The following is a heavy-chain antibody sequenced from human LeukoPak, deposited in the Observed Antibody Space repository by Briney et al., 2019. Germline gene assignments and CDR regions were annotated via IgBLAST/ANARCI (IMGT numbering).Heavy chain of an antibody. CDR2: ISSSGSTI. D-gene: IGHD3-10*01. CDR1: GFTFSSYE. J-gene: IGHJ4*02. CDR3: ARAHHYYGSGSFDY. V-gene: IGHV3-48*03. Sequence: PGGSLRLSCAASGFTFSSYEMNWVRQAPGKGLEGVSYISSSGSTIYYADSVKGRFTISRDNAKNSLYLQMNSLRAEDTAVYYCARAHHYYGSGSFDYWGQGTLVTVSS.